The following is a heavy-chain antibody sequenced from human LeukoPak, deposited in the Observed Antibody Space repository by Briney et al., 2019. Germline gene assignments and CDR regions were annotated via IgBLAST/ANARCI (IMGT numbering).Heavy chain of an antibody. CDR1: GFTFSNYE. CDR3: ARDFWSSYSAFDY. J-gene: IGHJ4*02. V-gene: IGHV3-48*03. D-gene: IGHD3-3*01. CDR2: ISNSGSTI. Sequence: GGSLRLSCAASGFTFSNYEMNWVRQAPGKGLEWVSYISNSGSTIYYADSVKGRFTISRDNAKNSLYLQMNSLRAEDTAVYYCARDFWSSYSAFDYWGQGTLVTVSS.